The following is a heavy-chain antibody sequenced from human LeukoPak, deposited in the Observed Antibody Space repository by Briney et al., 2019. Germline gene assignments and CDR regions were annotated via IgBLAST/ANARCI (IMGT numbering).Heavy chain of an antibody. J-gene: IGHJ4*02. D-gene: IGHD2-21*01. V-gene: IGHV3-7*01. CDR3: VRLSTVIAGGY. Sequence: GESLRLSCAASGFTFSYYWMTWVRQAPGKGLEWVASIKEDGSEKYYVNSVKGRFTISRDNAKNSLYLQMHSLRAEDTAVYYCVRLSTVIAGGYWGQGTLITVSS. CDR1: GFTFSYYW. CDR2: IKEDGSEK.